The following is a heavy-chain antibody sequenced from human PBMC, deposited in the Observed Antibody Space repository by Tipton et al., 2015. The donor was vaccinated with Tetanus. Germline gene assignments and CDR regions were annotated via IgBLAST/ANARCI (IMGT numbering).Heavy chain of an antibody. V-gene: IGHV1-18*01. CDR1: GYTFTNYG. Sequence: QSGPEVKKPGASVKVSCKASGYTFTNYGINWVRQAPGQGLEWMGWNSGYNGNTNYAQKLQDRVTMTTDTSTNTAYMELRSLRSDDTAVYYCARLVRQWLVPEDYWGQGTLVTVSS. CDR3: ARLVRQWLVPEDY. D-gene: IGHD6-19*01. CDR2: NSGYNGNT. J-gene: IGHJ4*02.